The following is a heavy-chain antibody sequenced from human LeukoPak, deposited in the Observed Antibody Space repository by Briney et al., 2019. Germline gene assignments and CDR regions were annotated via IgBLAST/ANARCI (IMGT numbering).Heavy chain of an antibody. D-gene: IGHD2-15*01. Sequence: GGSLRLSCSASGFTFSTYGMHWVRQAPGKGLEWVAFIRYDGSDKYYADSVKGRFTISRDNSKNTVYLQMNSLRVEDTAVYSCAKGSNNCFDYWGQGTLVTVSS. J-gene: IGHJ4*02. CDR2: IRYDGSDK. CDR1: GFTFSTYG. V-gene: IGHV3-30*02. CDR3: AKGSNNCFDY.